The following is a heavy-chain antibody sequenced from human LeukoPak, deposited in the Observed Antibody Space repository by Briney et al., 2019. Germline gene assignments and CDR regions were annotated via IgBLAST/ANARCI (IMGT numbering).Heavy chain of an antibody. CDR1: GYTFTGYY. CDR3: ARVGVMEGWYYFDY. V-gene: IGHV1-2*02. CDR2: INPNSGGT. J-gene: IGHJ4*02. Sequence: ASVKVSCKASGYTFTGYYMHWVRRAPGQGLEWMGWINPNSGGTNYAQKFQGRVTMTRDTSISTAYMELSRLRSDDTAVYYCARVGVMEGWYYFDYWGQGTLVTVSS. D-gene: IGHD6-19*01.